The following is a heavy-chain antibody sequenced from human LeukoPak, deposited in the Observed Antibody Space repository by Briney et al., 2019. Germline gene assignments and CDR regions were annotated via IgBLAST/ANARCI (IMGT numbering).Heavy chain of an antibody. J-gene: IGHJ4*02. D-gene: IGHD3-10*01. Sequence: ASVKVSFKVSGYTRTELSMHWGRQAPGKGQGRMGGFDTKDSETVNAHKFHCRGTMTEDTSTDTAYMELSSLSTAAAAVDYYVALSSYGSGSYYTDYWGQGTLVTVSS. CDR1: GYTRTELS. V-gene: IGHV1-24*01. CDR3: VALSSYGSGSYYTDY. CDR2: FDTKDSET.